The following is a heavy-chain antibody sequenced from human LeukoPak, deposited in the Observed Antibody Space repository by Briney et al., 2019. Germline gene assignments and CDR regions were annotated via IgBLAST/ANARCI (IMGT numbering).Heavy chain of an antibody. D-gene: IGHD7-27*01. Sequence: ASVKVSCKASGYTFTSYYMNWVRQAPGQGLEWMGIIYLGGGSTTYEQKFQGRVTMTSDTATSTVYMELNSLRSEDTAVYDCSRDSAQTGGLDYWGQGTLVTVSS. CDR2: IYLGGGST. CDR3: SRDSAQTGGLDY. V-gene: IGHV1-46*01. J-gene: IGHJ4*02. CDR1: GYTFTSYY.